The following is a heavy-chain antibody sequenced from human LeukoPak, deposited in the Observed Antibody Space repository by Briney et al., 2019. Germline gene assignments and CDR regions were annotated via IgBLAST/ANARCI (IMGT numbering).Heavy chain of an antibody. D-gene: IGHD3-9*01. CDR2: IYYSGST. V-gene: IGHV4-59*08. Sequence: SETLSLTCTVSGGSVSSYYWSWIRQPPGKGLEWIGYIYYSGSTNYNPSLKSRVTISVDTSKNQFSLKLSSVTAADTAVYYCARRRYGRYYYGMDVWGQGTTVTVSS. CDR3: ARRRYGRYYYGMDV. J-gene: IGHJ6*01. CDR1: GGSVSSYY.